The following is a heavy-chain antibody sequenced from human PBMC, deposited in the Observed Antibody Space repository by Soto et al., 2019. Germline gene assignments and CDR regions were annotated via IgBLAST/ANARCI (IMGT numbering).Heavy chain of an antibody. J-gene: IGHJ4*02. V-gene: IGHV2-70*01. Sequence: SGPTLVNPTQTLTLTCTFSGFSLSTSGVGVGWIRQLPGKALEWLALINWDDDKYYSTSLETRLTISKDTSKNQVVLTMTNMDPVDTATYHCARIYSGGPSGASFDHWGQGTPVTVSS. D-gene: IGHD1-26*01. CDR3: ARIYSGGPSGASFDH. CDR1: GFSLSTSGVG. CDR2: INWDDDK.